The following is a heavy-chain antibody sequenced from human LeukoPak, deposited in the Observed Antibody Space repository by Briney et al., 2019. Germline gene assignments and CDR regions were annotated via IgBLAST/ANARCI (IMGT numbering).Heavy chain of an antibody. Sequence: GGSLRLSCAASGFTVSSNYMSWVRQAPGKGLEWVSSIYSGGSTYYADSVKGRFTISRDNSKNTLYLQMNSLRAEDTAVYYCARERYCSGGSCREYFDYWGQGTLVTVSS. CDR3: ARERYCSGGSCREYFDY. V-gene: IGHV3-53*05. CDR1: GFTVSSNY. CDR2: IYSGGST. J-gene: IGHJ4*02. D-gene: IGHD2-15*01.